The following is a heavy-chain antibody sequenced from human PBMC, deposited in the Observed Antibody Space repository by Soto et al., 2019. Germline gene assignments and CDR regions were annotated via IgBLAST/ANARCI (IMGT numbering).Heavy chain of an antibody. CDR2: INHSGST. CDR1: GGSFSGYF. V-gene: IGHV4-34*01. J-gene: IGHJ6*02. Sequence: QVHLQQWGAGLLKPSETLSLTCAVNGGSFSGYFWNWVRQPPGKGLEWIGEINHSGSTKYNPSFKIRVTLSLDTSKNQFSLRVLSVTAAETAVYYCARDPSGYYYGMDVWGQGTTVTVS. CDR3: ARDPSGYYYGMDV.